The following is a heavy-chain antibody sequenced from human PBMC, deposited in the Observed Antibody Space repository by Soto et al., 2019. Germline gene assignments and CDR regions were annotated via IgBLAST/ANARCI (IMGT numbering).Heavy chain of an antibody. V-gene: IGHV3-23*01. CDR1: GFTFSSYA. CDR2: ISGSGGST. CDR3: AKDPIYEPPPGYSSGWYHFDY. Sequence: EVQLLESGGGLVQPGGSLRLSCAASGFTFSSYAMSWVRQAPGKGLEWVSAISGSGGSTYYADSVKGRFTISRDNSKNTLYLQMNSLRAEDTAVYYCAKDPIYEPPPGYSSGWYHFDYWGQGTLVTVSS. J-gene: IGHJ4*02. D-gene: IGHD6-19*01.